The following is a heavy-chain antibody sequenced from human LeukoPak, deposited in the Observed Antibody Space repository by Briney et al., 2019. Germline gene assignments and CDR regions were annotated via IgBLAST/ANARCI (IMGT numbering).Heavy chain of an antibody. J-gene: IGHJ6*03. D-gene: IGHD3-10*01. V-gene: IGHV3-73*01. CDR3: TRHEDTMVRGVILKYNYYYYYYMDV. Sequence: GGSLRLSCAASGFTFSGSAMHWVRQASGKGLEWVGRIRSKANSYATAYAASVKGRFTISRDDSKNTAYLQMNSLKTEDTAVYYCTRHEDTMVRGVILKYNYYYYYYMDVWGKGTTVTVSS. CDR2: IRSKANSYAT. CDR1: GFTFSGSA.